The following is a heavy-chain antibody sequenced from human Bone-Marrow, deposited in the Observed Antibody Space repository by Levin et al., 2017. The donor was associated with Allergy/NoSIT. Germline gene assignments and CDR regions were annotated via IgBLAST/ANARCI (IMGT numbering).Heavy chain of an antibody. V-gene: IGHV3-21*01. CDR2: ISRSSSYM. CDR1: EFKFNTYS. CDR3: VRGLYGGDYAS. J-gene: IGHJ4*02. Sequence: PGGSLRLSCVDSEFKFNTYSMNWVRQAPGKGLEWVSSISRSSSYMYYADSVKGRFTISRDNAKNSLFLQMNSLRAEDTALYFCVRGLYGGDYASWGQGTLVTVSS. D-gene: IGHD4-23*01.